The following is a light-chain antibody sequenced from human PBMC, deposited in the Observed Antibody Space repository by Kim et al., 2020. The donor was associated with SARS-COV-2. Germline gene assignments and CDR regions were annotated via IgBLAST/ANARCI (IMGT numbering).Light chain of an antibody. V-gene: IGLV1-47*02. CDR3: AAWDDSLSGRV. CDR2: GNS. J-gene: IGLJ3*02. CDR1: NSNIGKTY. Sequence: GQSVTISCSGSNSNIGKTYVYWYQQFPGTAPKVLIYGNSQRPSGVPDRFSGSKPGTSASLEISGLRSEDEADYYCAAWDDSLSGRVFGGGTQLTVL.